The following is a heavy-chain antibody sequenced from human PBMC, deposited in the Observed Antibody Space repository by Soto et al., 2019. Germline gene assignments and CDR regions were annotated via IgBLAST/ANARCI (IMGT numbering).Heavy chain of an antibody. CDR2: IWYDGSNK. V-gene: IGHV3-33*01. D-gene: IGHD1-26*01. J-gene: IGHJ4*02. CDR1: GFTFSSYG. Sequence: GGSLRLSCAASGFTFSSYGMHWVRQAPGKGLEWVAVIWYDGSNKYYADSVKGRFTISRDNSKNTLYLQINSLRAEDTAVYYCARGLVGATFDYWGQGTLVTVSS. CDR3: ARGLVGATFDY.